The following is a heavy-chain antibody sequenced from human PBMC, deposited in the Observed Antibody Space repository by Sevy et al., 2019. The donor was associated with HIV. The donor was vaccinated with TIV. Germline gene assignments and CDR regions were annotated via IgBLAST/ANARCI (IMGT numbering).Heavy chain of an antibody. Sequence: GESLKISCAASGFSISDHYMEWVRQAPGKGLEWVGRTRNKADSYTTEYAASVKGRFTISRDDSKNSLYLQMNSLKAEDTAVYYCATHAGIAAAGRVFDYWGQGTLVTVSS. J-gene: IGHJ4*02. D-gene: IGHD6-13*01. CDR1: GFSISDHY. CDR3: ATHAGIAAAGRVFDY. CDR2: TRNKADSYTT. V-gene: IGHV3-72*01.